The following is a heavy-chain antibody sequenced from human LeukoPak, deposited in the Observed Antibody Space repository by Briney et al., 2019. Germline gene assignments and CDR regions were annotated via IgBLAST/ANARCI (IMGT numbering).Heavy chain of an antibody. CDR3: ARDQYSYAHAAH. CDR2: IYSGGTS. J-gene: IGHJ4*02. CDR1: GFTVSSNY. V-gene: IGHV3-66*01. D-gene: IGHD5-18*01. Sequence: GGSLRLSCAASGFTVSSNYMSWVRQAPGKGLESVSVIYSGGTSYYADSAKGRLTISRDNSKNTLHLQMNSLRAEDTAVYYCARDQYSYAHAAHWGQGTLVTVSS.